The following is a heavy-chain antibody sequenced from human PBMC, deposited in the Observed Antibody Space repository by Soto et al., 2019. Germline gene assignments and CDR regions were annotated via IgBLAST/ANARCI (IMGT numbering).Heavy chain of an antibody. CDR1: GXTFSSYS. Sequence: GSLRLSCAASGXTFSSYSMNWVRQAPGKGLEWVSYISSSSSTIYYADSVKGRFTISRDNAKNSLYLQMNRMRDEDTAVYYCARDTRLDAFDIWGQGTMVTVSS. J-gene: IGHJ3*02. V-gene: IGHV3-48*02. CDR3: ARDTRLDAFDI. D-gene: IGHD4-17*01. CDR2: ISSSSSTI.